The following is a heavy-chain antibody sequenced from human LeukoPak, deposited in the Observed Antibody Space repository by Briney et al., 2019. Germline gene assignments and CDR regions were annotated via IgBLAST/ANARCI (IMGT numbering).Heavy chain of an antibody. CDR2: ISVSGNT. D-gene: IGHD6-13*01. CDR3: ARDDLAAAGNDY. CDR1: GFTLSSYA. Sequence: GGSLRLSRAASGFTLSSYAMSWVRQGPGKGLEWVSAISVSGNTYHADSVKGRFTISRDNAKNSLYLQMNSLRAEDTAVYYCARDDLAAAGNDYWGQGTLVTVSS. V-gene: IGHV3-23*01. J-gene: IGHJ4*02.